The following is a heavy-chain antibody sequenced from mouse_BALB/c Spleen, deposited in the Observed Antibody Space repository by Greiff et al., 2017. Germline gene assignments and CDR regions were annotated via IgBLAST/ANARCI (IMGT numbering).Heavy chain of an antibody. J-gene: IGHJ4*01. CDR1: GFTFSSYA. CDR2: ISSGGSYT. CDR3: ARTLLSYAMDD. V-gene: IGHV5-9-3*01. Sequence: EVQLVESGGGLVKPGGSLKLSCAASGFTFSSYAMSWVRQTPEKRLEWVATISSGGSYTYYPDSVKGRFTISRDNAKNTLYLQMSSLRSEDTAMYYCARTLLSYAMDDWGQGTSVTVSS. D-gene: IGHD2-1*01.